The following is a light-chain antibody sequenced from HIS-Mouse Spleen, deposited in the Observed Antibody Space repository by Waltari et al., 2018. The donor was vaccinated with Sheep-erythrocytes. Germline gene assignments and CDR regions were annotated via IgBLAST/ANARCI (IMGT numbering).Light chain of an antibody. Sequence: SYELTQPPSVSVSPGQTARITCSGDALPKQYAYWYQQKPGQAPVLVIYKDSERPSGIPERFSGSSSGTTVTLTISGVQAEDEADHYCQSADSSGTYRVFDGGTK. CDR1: ALPKQY. V-gene: IGLV3-25*03. CDR3: QSADSSGTYRV. J-gene: IGLJ2*01. CDR2: KDS.